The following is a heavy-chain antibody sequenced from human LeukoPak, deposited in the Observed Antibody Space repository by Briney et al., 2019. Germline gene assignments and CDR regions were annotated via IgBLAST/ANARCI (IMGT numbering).Heavy chain of an antibody. J-gene: IGHJ6*03. CDR1: GYTFTGYY. V-gene: IGHV1-2*06. Sequence: GASVKVSCKASGYTFTGYYMHWVRQAPGQGLEWMGRINPNSGGTNYAQKFQGRVTMTRDTSISTAYMELSRLRSDDTAVYYCARTHSSGWYSVGYYYMDVWGKGTTVAVSS. CDR3: ARTHSSGWYSVGYYYMDV. CDR2: INPNSGGT. D-gene: IGHD6-19*01.